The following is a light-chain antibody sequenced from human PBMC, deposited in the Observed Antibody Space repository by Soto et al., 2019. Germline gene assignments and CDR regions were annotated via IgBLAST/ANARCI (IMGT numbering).Light chain of an antibody. J-gene: IGLJ2*01. CDR2: EVI. CDR3: YSYVGSIS. Sequence: QSALTQPASVSGSPGQSITISCTGTSIDVGSHNFVSWYQQHTGKTPELMIYEVIKRTSGVSNRFSGSKSGNTASLTISGLQAEDEADYYCYSYVGSISFGGGTKLTVL. V-gene: IGLV2-23*02. CDR1: SIDVGSHNF.